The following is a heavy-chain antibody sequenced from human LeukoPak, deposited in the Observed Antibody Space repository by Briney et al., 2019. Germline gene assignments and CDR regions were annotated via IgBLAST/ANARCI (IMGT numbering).Heavy chain of an antibody. J-gene: IGHJ4*02. CDR2: ISSGGTP. CDR3: ARGGAGYAFDY. CDR1: GFTVSTNY. V-gene: IGHV3-66*02. Sequence: PGGSLRLSCAASGFTVSTNYMSWVRQAPGKGLEWVSVISSGGTPYYSDSVKGRFTISRDSSENTLYLQMHSLRAEDTAVYDCARGGAGYAFDYWGQGTLVPVSS. D-gene: IGHD5-12*01.